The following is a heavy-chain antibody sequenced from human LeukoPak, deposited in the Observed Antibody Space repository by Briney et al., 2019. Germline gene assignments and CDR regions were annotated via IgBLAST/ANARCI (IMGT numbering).Heavy chain of an antibody. CDR3: ARDSSGWSLGIDYYYYYMDV. J-gene: IGHJ6*03. CDR1: GYTFTSYG. CDR2: ISAYNGNT. D-gene: IGHD6-19*01. Sequence: EASVKVSCKASGYTFTSYGISWVRQAPGQGLEWMGWISAYNGNTNYAQKLQGRVTMTTDTSTSTAYMELRSLRYDDTAVYYCARDSSGWSLGIDYYYYYMDVWGKGTTVTISS. V-gene: IGHV1-18*01.